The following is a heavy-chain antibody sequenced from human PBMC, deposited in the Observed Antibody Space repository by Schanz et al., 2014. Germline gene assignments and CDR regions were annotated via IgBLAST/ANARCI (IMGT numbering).Heavy chain of an antibody. CDR1: GFTFSSYT. CDR3: ARGTPFLCDY. D-gene: IGHD3-16*01. Sequence: VQLVESGGGVVRPGRSLRLSCAASGFTFSSYTMKWVRQAPGKGLEWVSSISSTSTYLYYADSVKGRFTISRDSARNSLYLQMSSLRAEDTAVYYCARGTPFLCDYWGQGTLVTVSS. V-gene: IGHV3-21*01. J-gene: IGHJ4*02. CDR2: ISSTSTYL.